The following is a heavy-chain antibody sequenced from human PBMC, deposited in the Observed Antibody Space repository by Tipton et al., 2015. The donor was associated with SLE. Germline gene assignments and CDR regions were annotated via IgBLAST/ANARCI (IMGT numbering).Heavy chain of an antibody. D-gene: IGHD3-16*02. V-gene: IGHV4-4*07. Sequence: TLSLTCTVSGGSISDNHWSWIRQPAGKGLEWIGHMYTSGSTNYNPSLKSRVTMSVDTSKKQFSLKLTSVTAADPAVYYCARGGDYLWGGFRYYYAYGMDVWGQGTPVTVSS. CDR2: MYTSGST. J-gene: IGHJ6*02. CDR3: ARGGDYLWGGFRYYYAYGMDV. CDR1: GGSISDNH.